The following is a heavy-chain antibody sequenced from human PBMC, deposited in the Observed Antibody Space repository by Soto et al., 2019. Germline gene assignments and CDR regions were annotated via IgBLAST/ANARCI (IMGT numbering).Heavy chain of an antibody. Sequence: GGSLRLSCAASGFTVNSDPMNWVRQAPGKGPEWVSILQSGGTTYYADSVKGRFTISVDTSKNQFSLKLSSVTAADTAVYYCAKGRLEWLPLYFDYWGQGTLVTVSS. CDR2: LQSGGTT. V-gene: IGHV3-53*05. D-gene: IGHD3-3*01. J-gene: IGHJ4*02. CDR1: GFTVNSDP. CDR3: AKGRLEWLPLYFDY.